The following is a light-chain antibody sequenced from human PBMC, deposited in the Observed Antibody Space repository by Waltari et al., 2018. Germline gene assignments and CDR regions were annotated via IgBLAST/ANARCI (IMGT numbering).Light chain of an antibody. J-gene: IGLJ2*01. CDR3: CSYAGSSTHAV. CDR1: KSAVGSYNL. V-gene: IGLV2-23*02. Sequence: QSALTQPASVSGPPGQSITISCTGTKSAVGSYNLVSWYQQHPGKAPKLMIYEVSKRPSGVSNRFSGSKSGNTASLTISGLQAEDEADYYCCSYAGSSTHAVFGGGTKLTVL. CDR2: EVS.